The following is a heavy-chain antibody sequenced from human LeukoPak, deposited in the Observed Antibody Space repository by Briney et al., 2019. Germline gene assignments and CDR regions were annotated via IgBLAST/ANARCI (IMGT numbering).Heavy chain of an antibody. V-gene: IGHV3-20*04. Sequence: GGSLRLSCAASGFSFDDYGMSWVRQAPGKGLEWVSGINWNGGSTGYADSVKGRFTISRDNAKNSLSLQMNSLRVEDTAVYYCAREAYDDFWSGSWRYYYYMDVWGKGTTVTVSS. D-gene: IGHD3-3*01. CDR1: GFSFDDYG. CDR3: AREAYDDFWSGSWRYYYYMDV. CDR2: INWNGGST. J-gene: IGHJ6*03.